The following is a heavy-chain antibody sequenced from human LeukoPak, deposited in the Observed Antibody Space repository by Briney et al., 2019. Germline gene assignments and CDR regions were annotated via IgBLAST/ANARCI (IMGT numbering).Heavy chain of an antibody. CDR2: INPNSGGT. Sequence: GASVKVSCKASGYSFTGYYMHWVRQAPGQGLEWMGWINPNSGGTNYAQKFQGRVTMTRDTSISTAYMELSRLRSDDTAVYYCAREVATGSYFDYWGQGTLVTVSS. CDR3: AREVATGSYFDY. V-gene: IGHV1-2*02. CDR1: GYSFTGYY. J-gene: IGHJ4*02. D-gene: IGHD5-12*01.